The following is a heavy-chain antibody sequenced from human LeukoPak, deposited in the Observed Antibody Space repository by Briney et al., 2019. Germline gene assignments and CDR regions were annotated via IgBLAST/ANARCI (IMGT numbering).Heavy chain of an antibody. CDR2: INSDGSWT. CDR1: GNYW. J-gene: IGHJ4*02. D-gene: IGHD1-14*01. Sequence: GGSLRLSCAASGNYWMHWVRQAPGKGLVWVSHINSDGSWTSYADSVKGRFTISRDNAKNSLFLQMSGLRAEDTAVYYCMTELLGYRGQGTLVTVSS. V-gene: IGHV3-74*01. CDR3: MTELLGY.